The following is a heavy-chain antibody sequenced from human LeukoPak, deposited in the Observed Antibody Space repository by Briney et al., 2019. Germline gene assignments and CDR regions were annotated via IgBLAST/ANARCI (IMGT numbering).Heavy chain of an antibody. Sequence: GSLRLSCAASGFTFSSNWMHWVRQAPGKGLVRVSRINSDGSSPTYADSVKGRFTISRDNAKNTLSLQMNSLRAEDTAVYYCARGPMPGEYYFDYWGQGTLVTVSS. CDR3: ARGPMPGEYYFDY. CDR1: GFTFSSNW. D-gene: IGHD3-16*01. CDR2: INSDGSSP. J-gene: IGHJ4*02. V-gene: IGHV3-74*01.